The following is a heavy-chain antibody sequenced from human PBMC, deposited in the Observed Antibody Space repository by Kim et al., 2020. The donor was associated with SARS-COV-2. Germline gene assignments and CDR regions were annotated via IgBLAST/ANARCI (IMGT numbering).Heavy chain of an antibody. V-gene: IGHV1-69*01. J-gene: IGHJ3*02. CDR2: IFGTA. CDR3: ASFAFDI. Sequence: IFGTANYAQKFQGRVTITADESTSTAYMELSSLRSEDPAVYYCASFAFDIWGQGTMVTVSS.